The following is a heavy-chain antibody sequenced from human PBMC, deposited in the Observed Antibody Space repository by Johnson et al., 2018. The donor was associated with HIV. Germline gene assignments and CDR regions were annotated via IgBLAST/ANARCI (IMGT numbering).Heavy chain of an antibody. CDR3: ASFPTGRFTIFGVTQGAFDI. V-gene: IGHV3-30*03. CDR1: GFTFSSYG. J-gene: IGHJ3*02. CDR2: TYYEGINK. D-gene: IGHD3-3*01. Sequence: QVQLVESGGGVVQPGRSLKLSCAASGFTFSSYGMHWVRQAPGKGLEWMALTYYEGINKYYADSVKGRFTISRDNSKNTLYLQINSLRAEDTAVYYCASFPTGRFTIFGVTQGAFDIWGQGTMVTVSS.